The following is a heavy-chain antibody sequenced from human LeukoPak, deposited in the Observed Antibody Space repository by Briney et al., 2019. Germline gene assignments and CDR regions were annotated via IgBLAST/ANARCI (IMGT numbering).Heavy chain of an antibody. CDR2: IKSKTDGGTT. CDR3: TTGITMVRGVIHLIDY. J-gene: IGHJ4*02. CDR1: GFTFSNAW. V-gene: IGHV3-15*01. Sequence: PGGSLRLSCAASGFTFSNAWMIWVRQAPVKRLEWVGRIKSKTDGGTTDYAAPVKGRFTISRDDSKNTLYLQMNSLKTENTAVYYCTTGITMVRGVIHLIDYWGQGTLVTVSS. D-gene: IGHD3-10*01.